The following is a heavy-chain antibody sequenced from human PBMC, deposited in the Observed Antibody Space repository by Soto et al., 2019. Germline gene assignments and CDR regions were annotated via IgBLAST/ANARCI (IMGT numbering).Heavy chain of an antibody. V-gene: IGHV3-33*01. CDR2: IWYDGSYK. CDR3: APQHRVSYYFDA. J-gene: IGHJ4*02. D-gene: IGHD1-1*01. Sequence: QVQLAESGGGVVQPGRSLRLSCAASGFSFNNHGMHWVRQAPGKGLEWVAVIWYDGSYKCYANSVKGRFTISRDNSKNTLYLQMNSLRAEDTALYYCAPQHRVSYYFDAWGQGTMVTVSS. CDR1: GFSFNNHG.